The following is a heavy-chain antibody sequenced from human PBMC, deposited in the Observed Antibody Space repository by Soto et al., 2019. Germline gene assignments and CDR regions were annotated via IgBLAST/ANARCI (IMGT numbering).Heavy chain of an antibody. CDR2: ISGSGGST. Sequence: PGGSLRLSCAASGFTFSSYAMSWVRQAPGKGLEWVSAISGSGGSTYYADSVKGRFTISRDNSKNTLYLQMNSLRAEDTAVYYCAKWRSYYYDSSGYYYDYWGQGTMVTVYS. CDR1: GFTFSSYA. CDR3: AKWRSYYYDSSGYYYDY. D-gene: IGHD3-22*01. J-gene: IGHJ4*02. V-gene: IGHV3-23*01.